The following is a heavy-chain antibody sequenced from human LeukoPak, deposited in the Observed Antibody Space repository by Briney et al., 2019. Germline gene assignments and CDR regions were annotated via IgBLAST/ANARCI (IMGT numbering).Heavy chain of an antibody. D-gene: IGHD3-9*01. CDR2: ISAYNGNT. J-gene: IGHJ5*02. Sequence: ASVKVSCKASGGTFSSYAISWVRQAPGQGLEWMGWISAYNGNTNYAQKLQGRVTMTTDTSTSTAYMELRSLRSDDTAVYYCARDRNYDILTGYNWFDPWGQGTLVTVSS. V-gene: IGHV1-18*01. CDR3: ARDRNYDILTGYNWFDP. CDR1: GGTFSSYA.